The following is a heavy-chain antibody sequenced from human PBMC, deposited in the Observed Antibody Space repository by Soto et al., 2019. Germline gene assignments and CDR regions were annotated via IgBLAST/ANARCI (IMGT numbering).Heavy chain of an antibody. Sequence: SETLSLTCTVSGGSISSYYWSWIRQPPGKGLEWIGYIYYSGSTNYNPSLKSRVTISVDTSKNQFSLKLSSVTAADTAVYYCATTIVYATVVSGYMGVWGKGTTVTVSS. CDR3: ATTIVYATVVSGYMGV. J-gene: IGHJ6*03. V-gene: IGHV4-59*01. CDR2: IYYSGST. D-gene: IGHD2-8*01. CDR1: GGSISSYY.